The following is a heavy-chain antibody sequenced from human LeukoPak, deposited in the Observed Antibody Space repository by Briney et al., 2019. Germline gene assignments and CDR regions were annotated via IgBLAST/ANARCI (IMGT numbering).Heavy chain of an antibody. J-gene: IGHJ5*02. CDR3: ARFYHSSGWYRRGDWFDP. CDR2: MNPNSGNT. D-gene: IGHD6-19*01. V-gene: IGHV1-8*01. CDR1: GYTFTSYD. Sequence: EASVKVSCKASGYTFTSYDINWVRQATGQGLEWMGWMNPNSGNTGYSQKFQGRVTITRDTSASTAYMELSSLRSEDTAVYYCARFYHSSGWYRRGDWFDPWGQGTLVTVSS.